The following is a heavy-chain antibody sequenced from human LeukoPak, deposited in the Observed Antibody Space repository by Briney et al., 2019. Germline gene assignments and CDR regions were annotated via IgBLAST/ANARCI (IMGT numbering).Heavy chain of an antibody. CDR1: GYAFNIYD. Sequence: ASVRVSCKASGYAFNIYDINWVRQATGQGVEWMGWMNPDSGNTGFAQKFQGRVTMTRNTSITTAYMELSSLRFEDTAVYYCAVHLPGDYLDRWGQGTLVTVSS. CDR3: AVHLPGDYLDR. CDR2: MNPDSGNT. V-gene: IGHV1-8*01. J-gene: IGHJ4*02.